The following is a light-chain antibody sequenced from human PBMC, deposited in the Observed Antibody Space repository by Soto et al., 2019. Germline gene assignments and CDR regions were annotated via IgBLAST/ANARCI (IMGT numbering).Light chain of an antibody. J-gene: IGKJ1*01. CDR1: QSLFDADYGNTY. CDR3: MQRLQFPWT. V-gene: IGKV2-40*01. CDR2: TVS. Sequence: DIVLTQTPLSLPVRPGEPASISCRSSQSLFDADYGNTYLDWYLQWPGQSPQLLIYTVSSRASGVPDRFSGSESGTNFTLKISEVEAEDAGVYYCMQRLQFPWTFGQVTKVEIK.